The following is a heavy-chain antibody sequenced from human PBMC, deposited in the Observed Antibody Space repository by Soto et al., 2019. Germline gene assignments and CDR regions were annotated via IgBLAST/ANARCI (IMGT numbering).Heavy chain of an antibody. CDR1: GFTFSSYG. CDR2: ISSSSSYI. J-gene: IGHJ6*02. CDR3: ASLPRDYYDSSGYYYYYYGMDV. Sequence: GGSLRLSCAASGFTFSSYGMHWVRQAPGKGLEWVSSISSSSSYIYYADSVKGRFTISRDNAKNSLYLQMNSLRAEDTAVYYCASLPRDYYDSSGYYYYYYGMDVWGQGTTVTVSS. D-gene: IGHD3-22*01. V-gene: IGHV3-21*01.